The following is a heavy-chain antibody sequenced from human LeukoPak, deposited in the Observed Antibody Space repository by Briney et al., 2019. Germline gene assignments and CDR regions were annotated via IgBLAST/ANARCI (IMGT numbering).Heavy chain of an antibody. D-gene: IGHD6-19*01. CDR1: GYTFTMYY. J-gene: IGHJ6*02. Sequence: ASVKVSCKASGYTFTMYYIHWVRQAPGQGLEWMGMINPSDGATTYAQKFQGRVTITADKSTSTAYMELSSLRSEDTAAYYCARAPNSSGWYWRADYYYGIDVWGQGTTVTVSS. CDR3: ARAPNSSGWYWRADYYYGIDV. CDR2: INPSDGAT. V-gene: IGHV1-46*01.